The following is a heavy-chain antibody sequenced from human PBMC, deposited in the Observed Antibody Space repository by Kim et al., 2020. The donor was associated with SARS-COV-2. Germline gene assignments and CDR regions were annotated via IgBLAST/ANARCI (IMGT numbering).Heavy chain of an antibody. CDR2: IYSGGST. CDR1: GFTVSSNY. Sequence: GGSLRLSCAASGFTVSSNYMSWVRQAPGKGLAWVSVIYSGGSTYYADSVKGRFTISRDNSKNTLYLQMNSLRAEDTAVYYCARGPVYDFWSGYPYYYYYMDVWGKGTTVTVSS. CDR3: ARGPVYDFWSGYPYYYYYMDV. D-gene: IGHD3-3*01. V-gene: IGHV3-53*01. J-gene: IGHJ6*03.